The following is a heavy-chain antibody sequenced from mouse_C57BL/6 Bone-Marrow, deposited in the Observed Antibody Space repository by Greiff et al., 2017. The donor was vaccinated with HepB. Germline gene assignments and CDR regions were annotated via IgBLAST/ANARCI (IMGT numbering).Heavy chain of an antibody. CDR2: INPSSGYT. CDR3: ARRDYGPYYFDY. D-gene: IGHD1-1*02. J-gene: IGHJ2*01. V-gene: IGHV1-4*01. Sequence: VQLQQSGAELARPGASVKMSCKASGYTFTSYTMHWVKQRPGQGLEWIGYINPSSGYTKYNQKFKDKATLTADKSSSTAYMQLSSLTSEDSAVYYCARRDYGPYYFDYWGQGTPLTVSS. CDR1: GYTFTSYT.